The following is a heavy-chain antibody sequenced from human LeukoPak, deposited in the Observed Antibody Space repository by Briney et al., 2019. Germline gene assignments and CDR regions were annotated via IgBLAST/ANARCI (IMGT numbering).Heavy chain of an antibody. Sequence: ASVKVSCKVSGYTLTELSMHWVRQAPGKGLEWMGGFDPEDGETIYAQKFQGRVTMTEDTSTDTAYMELSSLRSEDTAVNYCATVLYSYGAAFDYWGQGTLVTVSS. J-gene: IGHJ4*02. CDR3: ATVLYSYGAAFDY. D-gene: IGHD5-18*01. CDR2: FDPEDGET. CDR1: GYTLTELS. V-gene: IGHV1-24*01.